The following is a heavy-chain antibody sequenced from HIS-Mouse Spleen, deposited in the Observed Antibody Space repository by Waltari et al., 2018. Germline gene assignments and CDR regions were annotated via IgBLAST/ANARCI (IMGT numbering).Heavy chain of an antibody. D-gene: IGHD5-12*01. CDR3: ARERRGPGWFDP. J-gene: IGHJ5*02. CDR2: EKQDGRWK. CDR1: GFTFSSYW. Sequence: EVQLVESGGGLVQPGGSLRLSCAASGFTFSSYWMSWVRQAPGKGGEWVSNEKQDGRWKYYVDSVKGRFTNSRDNAKNSLYLQMNGLRAEDTAVYYCARERRGPGWFDPWGQGTLVTVSS. V-gene: IGHV3-7*01.